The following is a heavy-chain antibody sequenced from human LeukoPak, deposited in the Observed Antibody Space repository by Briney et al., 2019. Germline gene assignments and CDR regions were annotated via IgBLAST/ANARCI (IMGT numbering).Heavy chain of an antibody. J-gene: IGHJ6*02. CDR2: IHHRAGA. CDR1: GGSFTDYY. D-gene: IGHD2-21*02. CDR3: ARGPVRDDGLTGISYYFGLDV. V-gene: IGHV4-34*01. Sequence: SETLSLTCAVYGGSFTDYYWSWIRHLPGKGLEWIGEIHHRAGANYNPSLWGRVTISADTSKNQFSLHLTSVTAADTATFYCARGPVRDDGLTGISYYFGLDVWGHGTTDTVFS.